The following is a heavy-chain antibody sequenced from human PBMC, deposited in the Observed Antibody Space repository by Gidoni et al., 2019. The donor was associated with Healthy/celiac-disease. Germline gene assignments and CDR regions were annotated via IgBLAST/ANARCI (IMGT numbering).Heavy chain of an antibody. CDR2: IYYSGST. J-gene: IGHJ4*02. CDR1: VGSISSYY. D-gene: IGHD4-17*01. V-gene: IGHV4-59*01. Sequence: QVQLQESGPGLVKPSETLSLNCTVSVGSISSYYWSWIRQPPGKGLEWIGYIYYSGSTNYNPSLKSRVTISVDTSKNQFSLKLSSVTAADTAVYYCARDLYGDFWFDYWGQGTLVTVSS. CDR3: ARDLYGDFWFDY.